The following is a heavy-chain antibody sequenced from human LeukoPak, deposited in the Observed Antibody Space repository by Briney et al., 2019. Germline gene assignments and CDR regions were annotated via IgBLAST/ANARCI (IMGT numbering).Heavy chain of an antibody. CDR2: INAYNGNT. CDR1: GYTFTSYC. CDR3: ARDRGVGGTDAFDI. Sequence: ASVKVSCKASGYTFTSYCISWVRQAPGQGLEWMGWINAYNGNTNYAQKLQGRVTMTTDTSTSTAYMELRSLRSEDTAVYYCARDRGVGGTDAFDIWGQGTMVTVSS. V-gene: IGHV1-18*01. D-gene: IGHD3-10*01. J-gene: IGHJ3*02.